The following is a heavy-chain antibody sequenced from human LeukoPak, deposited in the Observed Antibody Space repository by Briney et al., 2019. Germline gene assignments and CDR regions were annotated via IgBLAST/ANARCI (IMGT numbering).Heavy chain of an antibody. V-gene: IGHV3-48*03. CDR2: ISSSGSTI. J-gene: IGHJ4*02. CDR1: GFTFSSYE. CDR3: AREISSSGCLDY. Sequence: GGSLRLSCAASGFTFSSYEMNWVRQAPGKGLEWVSYISSSGSTIYYADSVKGRFTISRDNAKKSLYLQMNSLRAEDTAVYYCAREISSSGCLDYWGQGTLVTVSS. D-gene: IGHD6-25*01.